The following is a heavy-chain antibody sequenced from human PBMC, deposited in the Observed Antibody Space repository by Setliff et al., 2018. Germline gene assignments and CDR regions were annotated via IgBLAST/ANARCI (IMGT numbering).Heavy chain of an antibody. V-gene: IGHV1-69*10. CDR2: IIPILGIA. J-gene: IGHJ6*03. CDR3: ARAVAPRDNYYYMDV. CDR1: GGTFSSYA. Sequence: SVKVSCKASGGTFSSYAISWVRQAPGQGLEWMGGIIPILGIANYAQKFQGRVTITADKSTSTAYMELSSLRSEDTAVYYCARAVAPRDNYYYMDVWGKGTTVTISS. D-gene: IGHD2-21*02.